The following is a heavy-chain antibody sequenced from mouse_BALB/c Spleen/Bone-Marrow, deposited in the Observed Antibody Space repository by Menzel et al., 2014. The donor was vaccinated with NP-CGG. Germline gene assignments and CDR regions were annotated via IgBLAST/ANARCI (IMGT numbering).Heavy chain of an antibody. CDR2: ISTYYGDA. J-gene: IGHJ3*01. CDR3: AREGPWFAY. CDR1: GYTFTDYA. V-gene: IGHV1S137*01. Sequence: VQLQQSGAELVRPGVSVKISCKGSGYTFTDYAMHWVKPSHAKSLEWIGVISTYYGDASYNQKFKGKATMTVDKSSSTAYMELARLTSEDSAIYYCAREGPWFAYWGQGTLVTVSA.